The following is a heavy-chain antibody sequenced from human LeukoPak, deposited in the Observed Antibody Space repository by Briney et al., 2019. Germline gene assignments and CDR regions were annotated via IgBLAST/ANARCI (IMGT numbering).Heavy chain of an antibody. CDR1: GGSISSSRYY. Sequence: SETLSLTCTVSGGSISSSRYYGGWIRQPPGKGLEWIGSMYYSGSTNYNPSLKSRVTISVDTSKNQFSLKLSSVTAADTAVYYCARRFADYDILTGSPMTYGAFDIWGQGTMVTVSS. D-gene: IGHD3-9*01. CDR3: ARRFADYDILTGSPMTYGAFDI. CDR2: MYYSGST. J-gene: IGHJ3*02. V-gene: IGHV4-39*07.